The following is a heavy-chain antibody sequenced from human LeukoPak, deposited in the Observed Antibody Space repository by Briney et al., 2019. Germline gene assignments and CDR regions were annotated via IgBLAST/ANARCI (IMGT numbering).Heavy chain of an antibody. J-gene: IGHJ6*02. CDR2: IHSSGSI. CDR3: ARGTFKDGLDV. V-gene: IGHV4-4*07. CDR1: GGSISIFY. D-gene: IGHD2/OR15-2a*01. Sequence: PSETLTLTCTVSGGSISIFYWSWTRQPAGKGLDWIGRIHSSGSINHNPSLKSRVTLSVDTSKNQFSLKLTSVAAADTAVYYCARGTFKDGLDVWGQGTTVTVSS.